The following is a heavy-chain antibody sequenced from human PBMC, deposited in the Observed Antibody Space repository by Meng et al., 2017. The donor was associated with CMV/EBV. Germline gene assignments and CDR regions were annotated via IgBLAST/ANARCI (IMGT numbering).Heavy chain of an antibody. V-gene: IGHV3-30-3*01. CDR2: ISYDGSNK. CDR1: GFTFSSYA. CDR3: AREDACY. J-gene: IGHJ4*02. Sequence: QVRWGGSGGGVVRAGRSLILSCAASGFTFSSYAMHWVRQAPGKGLEWVAVISYDGSNKYYADSVKGRFTISRDNSKNTLYLQMNSLRAEDTAVYYCAREDACYWGQGTLVTVSS.